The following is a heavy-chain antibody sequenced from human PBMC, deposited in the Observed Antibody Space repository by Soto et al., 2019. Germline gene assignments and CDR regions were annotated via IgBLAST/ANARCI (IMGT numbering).Heavy chain of an antibody. D-gene: IGHD6-13*01. CDR1: GVSITSYF. Sequence: SETLSLTCTVSGVSITSYFWSWIRQTPGKGLDWIGSISFSGATYSNPSLKGRAALSVDTSENHLSLTLNSVTSADTAVYYCATSVAAGKSFFDHWGQGTLVTVSS. CDR2: ISFSGAT. CDR3: ATSVAAGKSFFDH. J-gene: IGHJ4*02. V-gene: IGHV4-59*01.